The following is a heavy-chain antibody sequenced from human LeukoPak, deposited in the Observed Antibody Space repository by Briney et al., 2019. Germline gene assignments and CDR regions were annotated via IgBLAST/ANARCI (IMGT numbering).Heavy chain of an antibody. J-gene: IGHJ6*02. D-gene: IGHD3-10*01. CDR3: ARVATMVRGVISYGMDV. CDR2: IYYSGST. V-gene: IGHV4-59*01. Sequence: SETLSLTCTVSGGSITNYYWSWIRQPPGKGLEWIGYIYYSGSTDYHPSLKSRVTISVGTSKNQFSLKLSSVTAADTAVYYCARVATMVRGVISYGMDVWGQGTTVTVSS. CDR1: GGSITNYY.